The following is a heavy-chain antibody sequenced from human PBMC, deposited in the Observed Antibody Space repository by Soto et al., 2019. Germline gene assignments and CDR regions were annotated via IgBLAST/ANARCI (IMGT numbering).Heavy chain of an antibody. CDR1: GGSISSYY. D-gene: IGHD3-3*01. J-gene: IGHJ4*02. V-gene: IGHV4-59*12. CDR2: IYYSGST. Sequence: PSETLSLTCTVSGGSISSYYWSWIRQPPGKGLEWIGYIYYSGSTNYNPSLKSRVTISVDTSKNQFSLKLSSVTAADTAVYYCARGGPYYDFWSVRRGDFDYWGQGTLVTVSS. CDR3: ARGGPYYDFWSVRRGDFDY.